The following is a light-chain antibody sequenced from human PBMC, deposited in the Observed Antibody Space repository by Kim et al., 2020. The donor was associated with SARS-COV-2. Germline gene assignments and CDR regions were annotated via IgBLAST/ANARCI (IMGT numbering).Light chain of an antibody. V-gene: IGLV3-19*01. CDR1: SLRTYY. CDR3: NSRGSNDNVL. Sequence: SSELTQDPAVSVALGQTVRITGQGDSLRTYYATWYQQKPGQAPIVVIYGKNNRPSGIPDRFSGSSSGDTASLTITGTQAGDEADYYCNSRGSNDNVLFGGGTQLTVL. J-gene: IGLJ2*01. CDR2: GKN.